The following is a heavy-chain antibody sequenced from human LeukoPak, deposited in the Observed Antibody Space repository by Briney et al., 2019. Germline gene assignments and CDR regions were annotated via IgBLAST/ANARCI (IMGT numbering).Heavy chain of an antibody. Sequence: PGGSLRLCCAASGFTFSTYWMTRVRQAPGKGLEWVANMNPDGSEKYDVDSVKRRVTISRDNAKNSLYLQINNLRVEDTALYYCAREEWWFDPWGQGTLVTVSS. D-gene: IGHD2-8*01. V-gene: IGHV3-7*01. CDR3: AREEWWFDP. CDR2: MNPDGSEK. CDR1: GFTFSTYW. J-gene: IGHJ5*02.